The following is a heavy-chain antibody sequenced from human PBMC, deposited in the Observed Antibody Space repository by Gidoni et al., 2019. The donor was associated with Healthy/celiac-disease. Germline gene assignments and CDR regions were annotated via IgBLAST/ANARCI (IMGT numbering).Heavy chain of an antibody. Sequence: EVQLVQSGAEVQKPGESLKSSCKAAGYSFTTYWIGRVRQMPGKGLEWMGMIYPGDSDTKYSPSFQGQVTISADKSISTAHLQWSSLKASDTAMYYCARTSGSYYFTHLDYWGQGTLVTASS. J-gene: IGHJ4*02. V-gene: IGHV5-51*01. CDR1: GYSFTTYW. D-gene: IGHD3-10*01. CDR3: ARTSGSYYFTHLDY. CDR2: IYPGDSDT.